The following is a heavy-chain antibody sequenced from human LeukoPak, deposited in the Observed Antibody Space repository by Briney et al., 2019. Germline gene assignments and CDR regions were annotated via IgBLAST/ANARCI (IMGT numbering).Heavy chain of an antibody. CDR2: INWSSKMV. CDR1: GFDFGNYA. V-gene: IGHV3-9*01. Sequence: PGGSLRLSCAASGFDFGNYAMHWVRQAPGKGLQWVSGINWSSKMVAYAASVKGRFTISRDNAKNSLYLQMNSLTSEDTAFYFCAKGSLEMATVDFEFWGQGTLVTVS. CDR3: AKGSLEMATVDFEF. J-gene: IGHJ4*02. D-gene: IGHD5-24*01.